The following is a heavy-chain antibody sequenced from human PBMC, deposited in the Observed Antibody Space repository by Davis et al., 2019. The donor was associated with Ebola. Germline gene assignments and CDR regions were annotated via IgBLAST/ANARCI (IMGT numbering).Heavy chain of an antibody. CDR1: LYPFTGYA. CDR2: INAPNGNP. V-gene: IGHV1-3*01. D-gene: IGHD2-2*01. CDR3: SIVAVVPAPMAYGMDV. Sequence: SVTVSCLASLYPFTGYAMHSVRQPPEQRLEWMGCINAPNGNPQYSQKFQGRFTITRDTSASTAYMELSSLRSEDTAVYYCSIVAVVPAPMAYGMDVSGQRTTVTVSS. J-gene: IGHJ6*02.